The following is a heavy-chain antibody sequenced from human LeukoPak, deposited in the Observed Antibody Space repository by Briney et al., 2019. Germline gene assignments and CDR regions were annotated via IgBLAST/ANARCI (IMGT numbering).Heavy chain of an antibody. D-gene: IGHD3-10*01. CDR2: LYTSGTT. J-gene: IGHJ4*02. Sequence: SETLSLTCTVSGGSISNYYWNWIRQPAGKGLEWIGRLYTSGTTNYNPSLKSRVTMSVDTSENQFSLKLSSVTAADRAMYYCARQREPRITMVRGVIHFDYWGQGILVTVSS. CDR3: ARQREPRITMVRGVIHFDY. V-gene: IGHV4-4*07. CDR1: GGSISNYY.